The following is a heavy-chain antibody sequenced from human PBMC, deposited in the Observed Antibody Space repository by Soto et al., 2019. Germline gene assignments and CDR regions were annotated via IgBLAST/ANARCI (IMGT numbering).Heavy chain of an antibody. CDR3: ARGVNYYDSSGSSWFDP. CDR1: GCPIIIISYY. V-gene: IGHV4-39*01. Sequence: SDVLSLTCSSSGCPIIIISYYSRWIRQPPGKGLEWIGSIYYSGSTYYNPSLKSRVTISVDTSKNQFSLKLSSVTAADTAVYYCARGVNYYDSSGSSWFDPWGQG. CDR2: IYYSGST. D-gene: IGHD3-22*01. J-gene: IGHJ5*02.